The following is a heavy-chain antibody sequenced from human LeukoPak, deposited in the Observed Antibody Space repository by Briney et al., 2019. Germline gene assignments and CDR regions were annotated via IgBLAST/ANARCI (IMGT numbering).Heavy chain of an antibody. CDR3: ARGGYYYDSSGYYY. CDR2: IIPIFGTA. J-gene: IGHJ4*02. D-gene: IGHD3-22*01. Sequence: ASVKVSCKASGGTFSSYAISWVRQAPGQGLEWMGGIIPIFGTANYAQKFQGRVTITTDESTSTAYMELSSLRSEDTAVYYCARGGYYYDSSGYYYWGQGTLVIVSS. CDR1: GGTFSSYA. V-gene: IGHV1-69*05.